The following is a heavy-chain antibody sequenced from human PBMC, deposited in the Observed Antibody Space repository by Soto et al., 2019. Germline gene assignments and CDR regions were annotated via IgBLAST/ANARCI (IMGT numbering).Heavy chain of an antibody. CDR1: GGSISSYY. J-gene: IGHJ3*02. V-gene: IGHV4-59*08. CDR3: ARRHNSAFDI. Sequence: QVQLQESGPGLVKPSETLSLTCTVSGGSISSYYWSWIRQPPGKGLEWIVYINYSGSTNYNPSVMSGVTIAVDTSKTQYSRELSSVAAADTAVYYFARRHNSAFDIWGQGTMVTVSS. CDR2: INYSGST. D-gene: IGHD1-20*01.